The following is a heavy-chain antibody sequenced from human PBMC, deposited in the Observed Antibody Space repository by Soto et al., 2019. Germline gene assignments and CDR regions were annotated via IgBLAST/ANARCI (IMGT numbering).Heavy chain of an antibody. V-gene: IGHV1-45*02. D-gene: IGHD3-9*01. Sequence: SLKVSCKASGYTFTYRYLHWVRQAPGQALEWMGWITPFNGNTNYAQKFQDRVTITRDRSMSTAYMELSSLRSEDTAMYYCASPYYDILTALPHDAFDIWGQGTMVTVSS. CDR1: GYTFTYRY. J-gene: IGHJ3*02. CDR3: ASPYYDILTALPHDAFDI. CDR2: ITPFNGNT.